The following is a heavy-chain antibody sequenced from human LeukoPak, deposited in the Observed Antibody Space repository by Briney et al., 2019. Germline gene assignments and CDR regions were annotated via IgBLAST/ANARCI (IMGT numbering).Heavy chain of an antibody. Sequence: GGSLRLSCAASGFTFDDYGMHWVRQHPGKGLEWVSGISWNSGNIGYADSVKGRFTISRDNAKNSLYLQMNSLRTEDTALYYCAKVDGYNSGWYDYWGRGTLVTVSS. CDR1: GFTFDDYG. D-gene: IGHD6-19*01. CDR3: AKVDGYNSGWYDY. CDR2: ISWNSGNI. J-gene: IGHJ4*02. V-gene: IGHV3-9*01.